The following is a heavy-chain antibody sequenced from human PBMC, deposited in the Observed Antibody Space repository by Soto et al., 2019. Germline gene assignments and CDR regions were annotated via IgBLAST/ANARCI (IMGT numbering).Heavy chain of an antibody. CDR1: GGGNLRDYR. V-gene: IGHV1-69*05. CDR3: ARDSRSSSSPYYYYYGMDV. D-gene: IGHD6-6*01. J-gene: IGHJ6*02. CDR2: INASNGTT. Sequence: AASVKVSCKASGGGNLRDYRTTWVRRAPGQGLEWMGGINASNGTTNYAQKFQGRVTITRDTSTSTAYMELSSLRSEDTAVYYCARDSRSSSSPYYYYYGMDVWGQGTTVTVSS.